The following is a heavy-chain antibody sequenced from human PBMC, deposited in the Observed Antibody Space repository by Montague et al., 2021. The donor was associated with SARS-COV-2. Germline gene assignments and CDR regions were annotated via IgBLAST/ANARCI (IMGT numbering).Heavy chain of an antibody. J-gene: IGHJ4*02. Sequence: SETLSLTCAVSGGSFSSYYWSWIRQPPGKGLEWIAEINHSGSSNYNPSLKSRVTMSVDTSKNQFSLKLNSVTVADTAVYYCARLAYCGADCFSGWEISFDSWGQGTLVTVSP. D-gene: IGHD2-21*02. V-gene: IGHV4-34*01. CDR3: ARLAYCGADCFSGWEISFDS. CDR1: GGSFSSYY. CDR2: INHSGSS.